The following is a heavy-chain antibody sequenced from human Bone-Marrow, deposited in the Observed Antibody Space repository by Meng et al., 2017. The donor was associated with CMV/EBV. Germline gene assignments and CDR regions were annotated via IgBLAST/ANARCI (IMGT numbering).Heavy chain of an antibody. Sequence: GSLRLSCTVSGGSISSSSYYWGWIRQPPGKGLEWIGSIYYSGSTYYNPSLKSRVTISVDTSKNQFSLKLSSVTAADTAVYYCARHTTVWNSGYFDYCGQGTLVTVSS. CDR3: ARHTTVWNSGYFDY. D-gene: IGHD4-11*01. J-gene: IGHJ4*02. CDR1: GGSISSSSYY. V-gene: IGHV4-39*01. CDR2: IYYSGST.